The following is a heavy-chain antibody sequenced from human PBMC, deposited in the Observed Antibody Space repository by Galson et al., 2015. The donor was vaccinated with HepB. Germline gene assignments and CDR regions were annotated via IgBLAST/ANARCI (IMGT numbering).Heavy chain of an antibody. D-gene: IGHD2-15*01. Sequence: SLRLSCAASGFTFSSYSMNWVRQAPGKGLEWVSSISSSSSYIYYADSVKGRFTISRDNAKNSLYLQMNSLRAEDTAVYYCARAGEGLVVYADYWGQGTLVTVSS. CDR3: ARAGEGLVVYADY. CDR1: GFTFSSYS. J-gene: IGHJ4*02. CDR2: ISSSSSYI. V-gene: IGHV3-21*01.